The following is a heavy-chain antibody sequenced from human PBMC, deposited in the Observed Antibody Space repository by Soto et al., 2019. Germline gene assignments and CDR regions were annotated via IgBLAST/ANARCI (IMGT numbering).Heavy chain of an antibody. CDR3: ARGGFGLNDSSGYYIPGAFDI. CDR2: IIPIFGTA. D-gene: IGHD3-22*01. V-gene: IGHV1-69*06. J-gene: IGHJ3*02. CDR1: GGTFSSYA. Sequence: WASVKVSCKASGGTFSSYAISWVRQAPGQGLEWMGGIIPIFGTANCAQKFQGRVTITADRSTSTAYMELSSLRSEDTAVYYCARGGFGLNDSSGYYIPGAFDIWGQGTMVTVSS.